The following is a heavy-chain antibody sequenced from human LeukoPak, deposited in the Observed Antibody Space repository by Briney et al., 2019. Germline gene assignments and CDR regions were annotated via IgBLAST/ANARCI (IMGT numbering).Heavy chain of an antibody. Sequence: GGSLRLSCAASGFTFDDYGMSWVRQAPGKGLEWVSGINWNGGSTGYADSVKGRFTISRDNAKNSLYLQMNSLRAEDTAVYYCARDRYYDSSGPPDYWGQGTLVTVSS. CDR2: INWNGGST. V-gene: IGHV3-20*04. CDR3: ARDRYYDSSGPPDY. CDR1: GFTFDDYG. D-gene: IGHD3-22*01. J-gene: IGHJ4*02.